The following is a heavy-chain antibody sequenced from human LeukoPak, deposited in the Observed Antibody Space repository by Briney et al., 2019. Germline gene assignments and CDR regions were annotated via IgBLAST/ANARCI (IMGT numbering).Heavy chain of an antibody. V-gene: IGHV3-23*01. CDR2: ISGSGDTT. Sequence: GGSLRLSCAASGFTFSNYAMRWVRQAPGKGLEWVSGISGSGDTTYYADSVKGRFTIARDNAKNSVYLEMNSLRADDTAVYYCARSARLMKGVVEVTALDDWGQGTLVTVSS. CDR1: GFTFSNYA. CDR3: ARSARLMKGVVEVTALDD. D-gene: IGHD3-3*01. J-gene: IGHJ4*02.